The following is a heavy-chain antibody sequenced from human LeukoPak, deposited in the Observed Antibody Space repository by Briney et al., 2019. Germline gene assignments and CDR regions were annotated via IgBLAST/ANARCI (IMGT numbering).Heavy chain of an antibody. Sequence: GGSLRLSCAASGFTFSNYWMHWVRQPPGKGLEWVSRLRTDGGRTNYADSVKGRFTISRDNTKNMVYLQMNSLRAEDTAVYYCSRDHPGSNSLDYWGQGTLVTVSS. CDR3: SRDHPGSNSLDY. CDR2: LRTDGGRT. CDR1: GFTFSNYW. J-gene: IGHJ4*02. V-gene: IGHV3-74*01. D-gene: IGHD4-11*01.